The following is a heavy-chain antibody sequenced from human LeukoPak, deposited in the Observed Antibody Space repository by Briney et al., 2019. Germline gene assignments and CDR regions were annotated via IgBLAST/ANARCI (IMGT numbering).Heavy chain of an antibody. D-gene: IGHD5-12*01. CDR3: AREWILGGIRRGWFDP. CDR1: GYTFTGYY. J-gene: IGHJ5*02. V-gene: IGHV1-2*02. CDR2: INPNSGGT. Sequence: ASVKVSCKASGYTFTGYYMHWVRQAPGRGLEWMGWINPNSGGTNYAQKFQGRVTMTRDTSISTAYMELSRLRSDDTAVYYCAREWILGGIRRGWFDPWGQGTLVTVSS.